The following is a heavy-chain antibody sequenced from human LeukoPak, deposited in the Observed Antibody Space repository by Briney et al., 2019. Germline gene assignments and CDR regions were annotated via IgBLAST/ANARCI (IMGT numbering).Heavy chain of an antibody. V-gene: IGHV3-23*01. J-gene: IGHJ4*02. Sequence: GGSLRLSCAASGSTFSSYAMSWVRQAPGKGLGWVSAISGSGGSTYYADSVKGRFTISRDNSKNTLYLQMNSLRAEDTAVYYCAKDLSSSSSVVVVAAKHDYWGQGTLVTVSS. CDR2: ISGSGGST. CDR1: GSTFSSYA. D-gene: IGHD2-15*01. CDR3: AKDLSSSSSVVVVAAKHDY.